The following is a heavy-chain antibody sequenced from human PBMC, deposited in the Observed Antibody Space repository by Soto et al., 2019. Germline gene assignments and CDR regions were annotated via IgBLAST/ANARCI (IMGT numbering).Heavy chain of an antibody. Sequence: QIQLVQSGAEVKKPGTSVKVSCKTSGFTFTNYGINWVRQAPGQGLEWMGWISAHNGNTYYTKNFQGGVTMTTDASTTTAYMEMRSLRSDDTAFYYCARESWQWLDYWGQGTLVTVSS. CDR3: ARESWQWLDY. D-gene: IGHD3-22*01. CDR1: GFTFTNYG. J-gene: IGHJ4*02. CDR2: ISAHNGNT. V-gene: IGHV1-18*01.